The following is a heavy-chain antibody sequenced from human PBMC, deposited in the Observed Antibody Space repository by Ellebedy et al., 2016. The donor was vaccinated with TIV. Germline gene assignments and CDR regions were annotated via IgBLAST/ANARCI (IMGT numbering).Heavy chain of an antibody. V-gene: IGHV4-39*01. CDR2: VYYSGSP. Sequence: WVRQAPGKGLEYIGSVYYSGSPYYSPSFKSRVTLSADTSKNQFSLNLRTATAADTAVYYCARTDPWQPIDDWGQGILVSVSS. CDR3: ARTDPWQPIDD. J-gene: IGHJ4*02. D-gene: IGHD2-21*02.